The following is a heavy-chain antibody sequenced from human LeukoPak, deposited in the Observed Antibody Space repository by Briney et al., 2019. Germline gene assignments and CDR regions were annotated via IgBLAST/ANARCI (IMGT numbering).Heavy chain of an antibody. Sequence: ASVKVSCKVSGYTLTELSMHWVRQAPGKGLGWMGGFDPEDGETIYAQKFQGRVTMTEDTSTDTAYMELSSLRSEDTAVYYCATGEAKQSYYYYMDVWGKGTTVTVSS. CDR3: ATGEAKQSYYYYMDV. V-gene: IGHV1-24*01. D-gene: IGHD6-19*01. CDR2: FDPEDGET. J-gene: IGHJ6*03. CDR1: GYTLTELS.